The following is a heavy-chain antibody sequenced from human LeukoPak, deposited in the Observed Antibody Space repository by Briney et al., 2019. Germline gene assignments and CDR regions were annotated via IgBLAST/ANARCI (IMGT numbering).Heavy chain of an antibody. CDR3: ARETEPLDYGDSTNLDY. V-gene: IGHV3-30*04. J-gene: IGHJ4*02. Sequence: GGSLRLSCAASGFTFSSYAMHWVRQAPGKGLEWVAVISYDGSNKYYADSVKGRFTISRDNSKNTLYLQMNSLRAEDTAVYYCARETEPLDYGDSTNLDYWGQGTLVTVSS. CDR2: ISYDGSNK. CDR1: GFTFSSYA. D-gene: IGHD4/OR15-4a*01.